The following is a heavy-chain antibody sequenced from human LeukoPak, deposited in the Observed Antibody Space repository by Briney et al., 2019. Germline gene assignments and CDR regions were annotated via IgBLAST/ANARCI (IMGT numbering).Heavy chain of an antibody. D-gene: IGHD1-26*01. CDR3: ASGGWGFDY. CDR2: ISSTSSYI. Sequence: SGGSLRLSCAASGFTFSSYSMNWVRQAPGKGLAWVSSISSTSSYIYYADSVKGRFTTSRDNAKNSLYLQMNSLRAEDTAVYYCASGGWGFDYWGQGTLVTVSS. J-gene: IGHJ4*02. CDR1: GFTFSSYS. V-gene: IGHV3-21*01.